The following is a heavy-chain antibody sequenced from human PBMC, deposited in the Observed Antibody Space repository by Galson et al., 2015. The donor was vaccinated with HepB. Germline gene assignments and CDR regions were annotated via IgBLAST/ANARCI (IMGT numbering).Heavy chain of an antibody. CDR2: ISAYNGNT. Sequence: QSGAEVKKPGESLKTSCKASGYTFTSYGISWVRQAPGQGLEWMGWISAYNGNTNYAQKLQGRVTMTTDTSTSTAYMELRSLRSDDTAVYYCASSQWLVSEGAFDIWGQGTMVTVSS. V-gene: IGHV1-18*04. D-gene: IGHD6-19*01. CDR1: GYTFTSYG. CDR3: ASSQWLVSEGAFDI. J-gene: IGHJ3*02.